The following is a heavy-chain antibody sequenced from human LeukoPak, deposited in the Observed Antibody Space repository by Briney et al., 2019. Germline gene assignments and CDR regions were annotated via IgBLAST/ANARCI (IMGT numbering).Heavy chain of an antibody. V-gene: IGHV3-20*04. CDR1: GFTFDVNG. CDR3: ARKEDGDSSGYYFSPHFDY. CDR2: INWNGGST. J-gene: IGHJ4*02. D-gene: IGHD3-22*01. Sequence: GGSLRLSCAASGFTFDVNGMSLVRQAPGKGLEWVSGINWNGGSTGYADSVKGRFTISRDNAKNSLYLQMNSLRAEDTALYYCARKEDGDSSGYYFSPHFDYWGQGTLVTVSS.